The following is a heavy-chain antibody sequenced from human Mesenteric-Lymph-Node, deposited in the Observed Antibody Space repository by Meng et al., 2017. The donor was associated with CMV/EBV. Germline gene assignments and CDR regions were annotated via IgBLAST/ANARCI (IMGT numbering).Heavy chain of an antibody. J-gene: IGHJ4*02. CDR1: GFTFSNYV. D-gene: IGHD6-13*01. Sequence: GSLRLSCPASGFTFSNYVLFWVRQAPGQGLEWVSTISGSGTYKYYAGSVEGRFTISRDNSKNTLFLQMSNLRSEDTAIYYCAKGAGGAAPAIDYWGQGTLVTVSS. CDR2: ISGSGTYK. V-gene: IGHV3-23*01. CDR3: AKGAGGAAPAIDY.